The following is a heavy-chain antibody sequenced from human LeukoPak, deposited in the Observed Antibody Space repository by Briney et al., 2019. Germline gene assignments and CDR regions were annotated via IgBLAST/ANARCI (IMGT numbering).Heavy chain of an antibody. CDR3: ARGIEYSSSSNWFDP. J-gene: IGHJ5*02. V-gene: IGHV1-69*05. CDR1: GGTFSSYA. CDR2: IIPIFGTA. D-gene: IGHD6-6*01. Sequence: SVKVSCKASGGTFSSYAISWVRQAPGQGLEWMGGIIPIFGTANYAQKFQGRVTITTDESTSTAYMELSSLRSEDTAVYYCARGIEYSSSSNWFDPWGQGTMVTVSS.